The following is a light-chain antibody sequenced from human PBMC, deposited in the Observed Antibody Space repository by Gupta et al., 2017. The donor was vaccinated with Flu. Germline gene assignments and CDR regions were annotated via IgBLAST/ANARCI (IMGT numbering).Light chain of an antibody. CDR1: SSNIGSNY. J-gene: IGLJ3*02. CDR3: AAWDDSLSAWV. CDR2: RND. V-gene: IGLV1-47*01. Sequence: QSVLTQPPSASGTPGQRVTISCSGSSSNIGSNYVYWYQQFPGTAPKLLNYRNDQRPSGVPDRFSGSKSGNSASLAISGLRSEDEADYYCAAWDDSLSAWVFGGGTKLTVL.